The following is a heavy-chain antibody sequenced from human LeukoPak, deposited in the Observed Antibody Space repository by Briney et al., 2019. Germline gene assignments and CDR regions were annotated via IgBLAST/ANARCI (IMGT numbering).Heavy chain of an antibody. CDR1: GFTFSTYW. J-gene: IGHJ5*02. D-gene: IGHD4-11*01. V-gene: IGHV3-74*01. Sequence: TGGSLRLSCAASGFTFSTYWMHWVRQAPGKGLVWVSQINREGSSTGYADSVKGRFTISRDNAKNTLYLQMNSLRDEDTAVYYCARGYNNYDNNWFDPWGQGTLVTVSS. CDR3: ARGYNNYDNNWFDP. CDR2: INREGSST.